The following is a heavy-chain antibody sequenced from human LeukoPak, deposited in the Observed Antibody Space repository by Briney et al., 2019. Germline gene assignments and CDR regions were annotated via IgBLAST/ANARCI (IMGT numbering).Heavy chain of an antibody. Sequence: GGSLRLSCAATGFTVSSNYMSWVRQAPGKGLEWVSVIYSGGSTYYADSVKGRFTIPRDNSKNTLYLQMNSLRAEDTAVYYCAREDSSWPYYYYGMDVWGQGTTVTVSS. CDR2: IYSGGST. J-gene: IGHJ6*02. V-gene: IGHV3-53*01. CDR3: AREDSSWPYYYYGMDV. CDR1: GFTVSSNY. D-gene: IGHD6-13*01.